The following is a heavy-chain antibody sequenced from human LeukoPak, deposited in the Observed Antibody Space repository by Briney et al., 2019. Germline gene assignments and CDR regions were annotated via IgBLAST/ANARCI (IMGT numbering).Heavy chain of an antibody. CDR3: AKEERHCNSTSCMNWFDP. D-gene: IGHD2-2*01. Sequence: SDTLALTRTVSGGLISRYYWRWIRQPPGKGLEGVGYIYYSWNTNYHPSLKSRVTISVDTSKNQFSLKPSSVTAADTTVYYCAKEERHCNSTSCMNWFDPSGQGTLATVSS. J-gene: IGHJ5*02. CDR2: IYYSWNT. V-gene: IGHV4-59*01. CDR1: GGLISRYY.